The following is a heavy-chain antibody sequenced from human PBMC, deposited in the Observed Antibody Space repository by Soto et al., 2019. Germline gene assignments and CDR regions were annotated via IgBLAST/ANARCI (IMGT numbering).Heavy chain of an antibody. CDR3: ARDRWDILAFDI. V-gene: IGHV4-61*08. CDR2: IYYSGST. D-gene: IGHD1-26*01. J-gene: IGHJ3*02. Sequence: PSETPSLTCAVSGGSISSGGYSWSWIRQPPGKGLEWIGYIYYSGSTNYNPSLKSRVTISVDTSKNQFSLKLSSVTAADTAVYYCARDRWDILAFDIWGQGTMVTVSS. CDR1: GGSISSGGYS.